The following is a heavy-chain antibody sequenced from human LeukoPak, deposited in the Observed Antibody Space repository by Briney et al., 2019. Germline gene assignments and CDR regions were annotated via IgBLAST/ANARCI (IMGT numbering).Heavy chain of an antibody. J-gene: IGHJ4*02. Sequence: GGSLRLSCAASGFTFSGYTMTWVRQAPGKGLEWVSSISNISTYIYYADSVKGRFTISRDNSKNTLYLQMNSLRAEDTAVYYCARGDGYDFFDYWGREPWSPSPQ. CDR2: ISNISTYI. D-gene: IGHD5-24*01. V-gene: IGHV3-21*01. CDR1: GFTFSGYT. CDR3: ARGDGYDFFDY.